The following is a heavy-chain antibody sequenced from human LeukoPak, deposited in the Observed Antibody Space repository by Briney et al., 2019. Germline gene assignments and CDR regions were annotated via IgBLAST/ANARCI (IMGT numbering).Heavy chain of an antibody. V-gene: IGHV1-2*02. D-gene: IGHD3-10*01. CDR2: ISPNSGGT. J-gene: IGHJ4*02. Sequence: ASVKVSCKASGYTFTGYYMHWVRQAPGQGLEWMGWISPNSGGTNYAQKFQGRITMTRDTSISTAYMELSRLRSDDTAVYYCARDVNLWFGELTPDYWGQGTLVTVSS. CDR3: ARDVNLWFGELTPDY. CDR1: GYTFTGYY.